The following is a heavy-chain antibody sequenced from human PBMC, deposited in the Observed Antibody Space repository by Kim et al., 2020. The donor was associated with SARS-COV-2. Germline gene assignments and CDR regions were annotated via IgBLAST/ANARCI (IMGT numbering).Heavy chain of an antibody. CDR1: GGSVSSGSYY. CDR2: IYYSGST. V-gene: IGHV4-61*01. Sequence: SETLSLTCTVSGGSVSSGSYYWSWIRQPPGKGLEWIGYIYYSGSTNYNPSLKSRVTISVDTSKNQFSLKLGSVTAADSAVYYCARMQNYDILTGYSLFDYWGQGTLVTVSS. D-gene: IGHD3-9*01. J-gene: IGHJ4*02. CDR3: ARMQNYDILTGYSLFDY.